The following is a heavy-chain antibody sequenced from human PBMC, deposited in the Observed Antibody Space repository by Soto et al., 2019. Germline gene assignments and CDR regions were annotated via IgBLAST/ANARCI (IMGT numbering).Heavy chain of an antibody. CDR2: IWYDGSNK. Sequence: QVQLVESGGGVVQPGRSLRLSRAASGFTFSSYGMHWVRQAPGKGLEWVAVIWYDGSNKYYADSVKGRFTISRDNSKNTLYLQMNSLRAEDTAVYYCARALGFWFDPWGQGTLVTVSS. D-gene: IGHD3-16*01. V-gene: IGHV3-33*01. J-gene: IGHJ5*02. CDR1: GFTFSSYG. CDR3: ARALGFWFDP.